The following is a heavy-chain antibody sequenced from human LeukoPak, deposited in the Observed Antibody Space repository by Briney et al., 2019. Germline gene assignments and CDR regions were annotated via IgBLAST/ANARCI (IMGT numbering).Heavy chain of an antibody. J-gene: IGHJ4*02. D-gene: IGHD6-19*01. CDR1: GFTSSSYW. CDR2: IKQDGSEK. CDR3: ASGPQWLVPGIDY. Sequence: GGSLRLSXAASGFTSSSYWMSWVGQAPGKGLEWVANIKQDGSEKYYVDSVKGRFTISRDNAKNSLYLQMNSLRAEDTAVYYCASGPQWLVPGIDYWGQGTLVTVSS. V-gene: IGHV3-7*01.